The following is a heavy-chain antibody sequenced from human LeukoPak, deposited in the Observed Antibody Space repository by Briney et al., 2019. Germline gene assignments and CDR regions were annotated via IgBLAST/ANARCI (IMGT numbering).Heavy chain of an antibody. CDR1: GYSFTKYW. CDR3: ARYCSSNSCLSKHGMDV. V-gene: IGHV5-51*01. J-gene: IGHJ6*02. Sequence: GESLKISCKGSGYSFTKYWIGWVRQMPGKGLEWMGVIYPGDSDTRYNPSFQGQVTISADKSIGTAYLQWSSLKASDSAIYYCARYCSSNSCLSKHGMDVWGQGTTVTVSS. D-gene: IGHD2-2*01. CDR2: IYPGDSDT.